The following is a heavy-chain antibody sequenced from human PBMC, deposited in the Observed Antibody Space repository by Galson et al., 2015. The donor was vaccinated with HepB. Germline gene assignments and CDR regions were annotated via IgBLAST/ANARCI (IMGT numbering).Heavy chain of an antibody. CDR2: IWYDGSNK. Sequence: SLRLSCAASGFTFSSYGMHWVRQAPGKGLEWVAVIWYDGSNKYYADSVKGRFTISRDNSKNTLYLQTNSLRAEDTAVYYCARAPPPYCSSTSCLRMDVWGQGTTVTVSS. CDR3: ARAPPPYCSSTSCLRMDV. V-gene: IGHV3-33*01. CDR1: GFTFSSYG. D-gene: IGHD2-2*01. J-gene: IGHJ6*02.